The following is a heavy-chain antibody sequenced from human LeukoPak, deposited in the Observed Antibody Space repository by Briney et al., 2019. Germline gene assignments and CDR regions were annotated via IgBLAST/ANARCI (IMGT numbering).Heavy chain of an antibody. J-gene: IGHJ6*03. D-gene: IGHD3-22*01. CDR1: GGTFSSYA. CDR2: IITYNGHT. V-gene: IGHV1-18*01. Sequence: ASVKVSCKASGGTFSSYAISWVRQAPGQGLEWMGWIITYNGHTNYAQKFQDRVTMTTDTSTSTAYMELRSLRSDDTAVYYCAKDAYYYDSSGYYYYYYSMDVWGKGTTVTVSS. CDR3: AKDAYYYDSSGYYYYYYSMDV.